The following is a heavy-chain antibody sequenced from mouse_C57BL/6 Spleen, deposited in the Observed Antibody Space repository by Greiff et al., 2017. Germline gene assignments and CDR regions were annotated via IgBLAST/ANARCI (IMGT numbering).Heavy chain of an antibody. CDR1: GFTFSSYT. V-gene: IGHV5-9*01. J-gene: IGHJ1*03. CDR2: ISGGGGNT. D-gene: IGHD2-1*01. Sequence: DVQLVESGGGLVKPGGSLKLSCAASGFTFSSYTMSWVRQTPEKRLEWVATISGGGGNTYYPDCVKGRFTISRDNAKNTLYLQMSSLRSEDTALYYCARHPYGNYEYYDGWGTGTTVTVSS. CDR3: ARHPYGNYEYYDG.